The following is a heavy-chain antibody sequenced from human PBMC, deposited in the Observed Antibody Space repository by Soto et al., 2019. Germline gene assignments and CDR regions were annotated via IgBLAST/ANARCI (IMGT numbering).Heavy chain of an antibody. J-gene: IGHJ5*02. CDR2: ISYDGSHE. CDR3: AKEPKCCTSDSHFLDNWCDP. D-gene: IGHD2-8*01. V-gene: IGHV3-30*18. CDR1: GFTFSNYG. Sequence: QVQLVESGGGVVQPGRSLRLSCAASGFTFSNYGMHWVRQTPVKGLEWVAVISYDGSHEFYTDAVKGRFTISRDNSKNTRYLQMNSLKTEDTAMYYWAKEPKCCTSDSHFLDNWCDPGGEGALVTV.